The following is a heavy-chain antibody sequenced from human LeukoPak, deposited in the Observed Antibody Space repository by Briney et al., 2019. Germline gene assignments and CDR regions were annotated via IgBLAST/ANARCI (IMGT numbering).Heavy chain of an antibody. V-gene: IGHV3-48*02. Sequence: PGGSLRLSCAASGFTFSSYSMNWVRQAPGKGLEWVSYISSSSSSTIYYADSVKGRFTISRDNAKNSLYLQMNSLRDEDTAVYYCARNSLGYCSSTSCSRPGVTTWGQGTLVTVSS. J-gene: IGHJ5*02. CDR1: GFTFSSYS. CDR2: ISSSSSSTI. D-gene: IGHD2-2*01. CDR3: ARNSLGYCSSTSCSRPGVTT.